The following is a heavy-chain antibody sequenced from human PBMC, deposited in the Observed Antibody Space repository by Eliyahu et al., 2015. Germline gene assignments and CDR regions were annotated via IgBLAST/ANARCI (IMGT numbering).Heavy chain of an antibody. Sequence: QVQLVESGGGVVQPGRSLXLXCXASAFTXXXXTMHWXRQAPGKGLEWVAVISYDGSIKGYADSVKGRFTISRDNSKNTLFLQMNSLRAEDTAVYFCARTASLDCSGGSCFRYSFDYWGQGTLVTVSS. CDR2: ISYDGSIK. J-gene: IGHJ4*02. CDR3: ARTASLDCSGGSCFRYSFDY. D-gene: IGHD2-15*01. CDR1: AFTXXXXT. V-gene: IGHV3-30*01.